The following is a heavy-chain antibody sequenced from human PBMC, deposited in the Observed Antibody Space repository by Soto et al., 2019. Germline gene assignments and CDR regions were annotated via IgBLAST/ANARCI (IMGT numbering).Heavy chain of an antibody. CDR1: GGSISSGGXX. J-gene: IGHJ4*02. CDR3: ARVGDGYNFGIDY. V-gene: IGHV4-31*03. Sequence: QVQLQESGPGLVKPSQTLSLTCTVSGGSISSGGXXXXXXXXXXXXGLEWIGYIYYSGSTYYNPSLKSRVTISVDTSKNQFSLKLSSVTAADTAVYYCARVGDGYNFGIDYWGQGTLVTVSS. CDR2: IYYSGST. D-gene: IGHD5-12*01.